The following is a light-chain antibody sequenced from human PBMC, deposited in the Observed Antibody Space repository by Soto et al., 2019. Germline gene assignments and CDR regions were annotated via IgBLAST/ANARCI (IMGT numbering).Light chain of an antibody. CDR2: QTS. Sequence: IPMTQSPSTLYASVGDRVTITCRASQNTGIWLSWYQQKPGGAPKLLIYQTSTLETGVPSRFSGSRSGTVFTLAINSLQPDDFASYYCQHYDNYLWTFGQGTKVDVK. J-gene: IGKJ1*01. CDR3: QHYDNYLWT. CDR1: QNTGIW. V-gene: IGKV1-5*03.